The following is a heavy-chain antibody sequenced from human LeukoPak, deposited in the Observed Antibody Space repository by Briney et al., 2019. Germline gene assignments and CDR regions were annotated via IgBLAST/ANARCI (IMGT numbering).Heavy chain of an antibody. V-gene: IGHV4-59*12. CDR1: GGSISSYY. J-gene: IGHJ5*02. D-gene: IGHD6-19*01. CDR2: IYYSGST. Sequence: KPSETLSLTCTVSGGSISSYYWSWIRQPPGKGLEWIGYIYYSGSTNYNPSLKSRVTMSIGTSKSQFSLKLSSVTAADTAVYYCARVRWLVTYNWFDPWGQGTLVTVSS. CDR3: ARVRWLVTYNWFDP.